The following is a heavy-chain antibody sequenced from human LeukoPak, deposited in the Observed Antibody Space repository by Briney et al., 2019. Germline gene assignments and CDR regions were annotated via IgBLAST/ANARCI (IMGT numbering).Heavy chain of an antibody. CDR2: ISNDETNK. V-gene: IGHV3-30*03. CDR3: ARGPRIAVADHNSDY. CDR1: GFTFSRDG. J-gene: IGHJ4*02. D-gene: IGHD6-19*01. Sequence: GGSLRLSCAASGFTFSRDGMHWVRQAPGKGLEWVAVISNDETNKYYTDSVKGRFTISRDNSQNTLYLQMNSLRAEDTAVYYCARGPRIAVADHNSDYWGQGTLVTVSS.